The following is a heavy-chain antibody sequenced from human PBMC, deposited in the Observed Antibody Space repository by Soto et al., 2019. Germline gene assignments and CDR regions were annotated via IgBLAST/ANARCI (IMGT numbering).Heavy chain of an antibody. D-gene: IGHD2-15*01. CDR1: GFTFSSYS. CDR2: ISSSSSYI. Sequence: GGSLRLSCAASGFTFSSYSMNWVRQAPGKGLEWVSSISSSSSYIYYADSVKGRFTISRDNAKNSLYLQMNSLRAEDTAVYYCARERGLGYCSGGSCYTPGGAFDIWGQGTMVTVSS. V-gene: IGHV3-21*01. CDR3: ARERGLGYCSGGSCYTPGGAFDI. J-gene: IGHJ3*02.